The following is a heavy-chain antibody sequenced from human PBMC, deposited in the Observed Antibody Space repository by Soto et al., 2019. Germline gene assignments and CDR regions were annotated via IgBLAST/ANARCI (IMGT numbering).Heavy chain of an antibody. CDR2: IYYSGST. J-gene: IGHJ4*02. V-gene: IGHV4-59*01. Sequence: SETLSLTCTVSGGSISSYYWSWIRQPPGKGLEWIGYIYYSGSTNYNPSLKSRVTISVDTSKNQFSLKLSSVTAADTAVYYCARVNGGYSYGTSFDYWGQGTLVTVSS. D-gene: IGHD5-18*01. CDR1: GGSISSYY. CDR3: ARVNGGYSYGTSFDY.